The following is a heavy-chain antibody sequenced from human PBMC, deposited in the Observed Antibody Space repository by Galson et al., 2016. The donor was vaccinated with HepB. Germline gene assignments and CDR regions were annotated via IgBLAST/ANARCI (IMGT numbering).Heavy chain of an antibody. CDR1: GSTFSTYW. V-gene: IGHV3-7*01. Sequence: SLRLSCAASGSTFSTYWMTWVRQAPGKGLEWVANIKEDGSESTYADSGRGRFTISRDTAKNSLYLQMNSLRAEDAAVYYCAREPGYNYGFTWGYWGQGTRVTVSS. CDR3: AREPGYNYGFTWGY. D-gene: IGHD5-18*01. J-gene: IGHJ4*02. CDR2: IKEDGSES.